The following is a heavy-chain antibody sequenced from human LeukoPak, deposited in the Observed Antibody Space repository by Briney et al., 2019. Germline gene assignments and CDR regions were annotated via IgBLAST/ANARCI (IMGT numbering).Heavy chain of an antibody. Sequence: GGSLRLSCAAPGFTFSSFSMSWVRQAPGKGPEWVSSISRSSSHKYYADSVTGRFTVSRDNAKNSLYLQMNSLRAADTAVYYCARVEEAAAFNPWGQGTLVTVSS. CDR2: ISRSSSHK. V-gene: IGHV3-21*01. CDR1: GFTFSSFS. J-gene: IGHJ5*02. D-gene: IGHD6-13*01. CDR3: ARVEEAAAFNP.